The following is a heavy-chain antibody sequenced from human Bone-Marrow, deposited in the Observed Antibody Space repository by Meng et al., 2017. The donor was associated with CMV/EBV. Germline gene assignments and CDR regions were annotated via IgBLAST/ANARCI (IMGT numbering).Heavy chain of an antibody. J-gene: IGHJ4*02. Sequence: GSLRLSCAASGFTFDDYTMNWVRHAPGKGLEWVSLISWGGGSTYYADSVKGRFTISRDNSNNTLYLQMNSLRAEDTAGYDCAKAQLLPRPFDYWGQGNLVTVYS. CDR1: GFTFDDYT. CDR2: ISWGGGST. V-gene: IGHV3-43*01. D-gene: IGHD2-2*01. CDR3: AKAQLLPRPFDY.